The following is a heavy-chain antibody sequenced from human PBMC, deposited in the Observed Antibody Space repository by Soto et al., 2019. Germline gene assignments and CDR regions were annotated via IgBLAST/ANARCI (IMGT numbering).Heavy chain of an antibody. CDR2: IRSNGGST. J-gene: IGHJ3*02. D-gene: IGHD6-25*01. CDR1: GFTFSGYA. Sequence: EVQLVESGGGLVQPGGSLRLSCAASGFTFSGYAMHWVRQAPGKGLEFVSVIRSNGGSTNYGNSVRGRFTISRDNSKNTLYLQMGSLRPEDTAVYYCARDQRAYDIWGPGTMVTVSS. V-gene: IGHV3-64*01. CDR3: ARDQRAYDI.